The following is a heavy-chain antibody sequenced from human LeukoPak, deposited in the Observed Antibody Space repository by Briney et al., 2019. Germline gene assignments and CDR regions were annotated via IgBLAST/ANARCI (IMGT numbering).Heavy chain of an antibody. CDR3: VKDADYDRSGYLDY. CDR1: GFTFSSYG. D-gene: IGHD3-22*01. CDR2: IRYDGSSK. J-gene: IGHJ4*02. Sequence: GGSLRLSCAASGFTFSSYGMHWVRQAPGKGLEWVAFIRYDGSSKYYADSVKGRFTISRDNSKNTLSLQMNSLRAEDTAVYYCVKDADYDRSGYLDYWGQGTLVTVSS. V-gene: IGHV3-30*02.